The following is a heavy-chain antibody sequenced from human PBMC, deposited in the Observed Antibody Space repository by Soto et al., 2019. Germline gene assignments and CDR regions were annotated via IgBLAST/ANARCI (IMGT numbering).Heavy chain of an antibody. CDR2: IYYTGSA. D-gene: IGHD3-22*01. V-gene: IGHV4-31*03. CDR1: GGSISSGGYY. CDR3: ARDQSYYYDSSGYHDSFDI. Sequence: SDTLSLTCTVSGGSISSGGYYWSWIRQHPGKGLEWIGFIYYTGSAYYNPSLKSRVTISIDTSRDQFSLKLSSVTAADTAVYFCARDQSYYYDSSGYHDSFDIWGQGTMVTVSS. J-gene: IGHJ3*02.